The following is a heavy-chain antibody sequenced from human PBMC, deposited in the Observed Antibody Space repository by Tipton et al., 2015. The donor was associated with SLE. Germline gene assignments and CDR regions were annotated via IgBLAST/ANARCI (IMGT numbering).Heavy chain of an antibody. Sequence: TLSLTCAVYGGSFSGYYCSWIRQPPGKRLEWIGFIQGRENTNYNPSLKSRVTISVDTSKNQFSLKLSSVTAADTAVYYCASMGRGYSYGTVYYWGQGTLVTVSS. CDR3: ASMGRGYSYGTVYY. V-gene: IGHV4-59*01. CDR2: IQGRENT. D-gene: IGHD5-18*01. J-gene: IGHJ4*02. CDR1: GGSFSGYY.